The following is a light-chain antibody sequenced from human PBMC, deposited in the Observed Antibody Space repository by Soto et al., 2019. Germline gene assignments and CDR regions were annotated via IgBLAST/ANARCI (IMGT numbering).Light chain of an antibody. J-gene: IGKJ1*01. CDR2: DVS. V-gene: IGKV1-5*01. CDR1: QSVSNW. Sequence: GERVTITCRASQSVSNWLAWYQQKPGKAPKLLIYDVSSLESGVPSRFSGSGSGTEFILTISSLQPGDFATYYCQQYDSYSWTFDQGTKVEMK. CDR3: QQYDSYSWT.